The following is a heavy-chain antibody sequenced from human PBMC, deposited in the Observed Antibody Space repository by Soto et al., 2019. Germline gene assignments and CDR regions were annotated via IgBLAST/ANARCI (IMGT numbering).Heavy chain of an antibody. J-gene: IGHJ6*02. D-gene: IGHD6-13*01. CDR1: GGTFSSYT. V-gene: IGHV1-69*06. CDR3: ARGGYSSTWSNLLDRSGLDV. CDR2: IVPLFRTT. Sequence: QVQLVQSGAEAKKPGSSVKVSCKTSGGTFSSYTISWVRQAPGQGLEWMGGIVPLFRTTNYAQKFQGRVTITADTSTCTVYMEPSGLRSGDTAVYYCARGGYSSTWSNLLDRSGLDVWGQGTTVTVSS.